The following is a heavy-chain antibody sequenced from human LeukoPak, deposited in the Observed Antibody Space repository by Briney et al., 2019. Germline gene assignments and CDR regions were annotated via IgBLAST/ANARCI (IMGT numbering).Heavy chain of an antibody. CDR2: MSGSGGST. CDR1: GFTFSSYA. CDR3: TRSGGYSSGWYRDY. D-gene: IGHD6-19*01. Sequence: GGSLRLSCAASGFTFSSYAMSWVRQAPGKGLEWVSAMSGSGGSTYYADSVKGRFTVSRDNSKNTLYLQMNSLRAEDTAVYYCTRSGGYSSGWYRDYWGQGTLVTVSS. J-gene: IGHJ4*02. V-gene: IGHV3-23*01.